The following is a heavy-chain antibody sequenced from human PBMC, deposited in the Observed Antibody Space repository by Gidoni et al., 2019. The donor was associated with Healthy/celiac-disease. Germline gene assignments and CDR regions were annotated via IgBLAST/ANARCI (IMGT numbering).Heavy chain of an antibody. CDR3: ARSGYDSSGYYFYFDY. V-gene: IGHV1-46*01. CDR2: INPSGGST. CDR1: GYTFTSYY. D-gene: IGHD3-22*01. J-gene: IGHJ4*02. Sequence: QVQLVQSGAEVKKPGASVKVSCKASGYTFTSYYMHWVRQAPGQGLEWMGIINPSGGSTSYAQKFQGRVTMTRDTSTSTVYMELSSLRSEDTAVHYCARSGYDSSGYYFYFDYWGQGTLVTVSS.